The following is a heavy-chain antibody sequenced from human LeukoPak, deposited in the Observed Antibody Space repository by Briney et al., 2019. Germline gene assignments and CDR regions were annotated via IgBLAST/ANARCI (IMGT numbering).Heavy chain of an antibody. CDR3: ARDMGGIVGFYYFYMDV. D-gene: IGHD3-16*02. CDR1: GFTFSSYW. V-gene: IGHV3-74*01. J-gene: IGHJ6*03. CDR2: INTDGSST. Sequence: AGGSLRLSCAASGFTFSSYWMHWVRQAPGKGLVWVSRINTDGSSTSYADSVKGRFNISRDNAKNTLYLHMSSLRAEDSAVYYCARDMGGIVGFYYFYMDVWGKGTTVTVSS.